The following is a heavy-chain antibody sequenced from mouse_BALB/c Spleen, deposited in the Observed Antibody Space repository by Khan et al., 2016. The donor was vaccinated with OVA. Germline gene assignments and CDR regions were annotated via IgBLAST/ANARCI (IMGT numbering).Heavy chain of an antibody. J-gene: IGHJ2*01. D-gene: IGHD1-1*01. CDR3: ARIYGGDFDY. CDR1: GYSITSDYA. CDR2: ISYSGNT. V-gene: IGHV3-2*02. Sequence: EVKLLESGPGLVKPSQSLSLTCTVTGYSITSDYAWNWIRQFPGNKLEWMGYISYSGNTKYNPSLTSRISITRDTSKNQFFLQLNSVTTEDTATYYCARIYGGDFDYWGQGTTLTVSS.